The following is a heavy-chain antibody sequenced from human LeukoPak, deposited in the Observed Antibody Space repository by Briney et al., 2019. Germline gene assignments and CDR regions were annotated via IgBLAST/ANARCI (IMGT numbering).Heavy chain of an antibody. CDR2: IRYDGSNK. D-gene: IGHD5-24*01. Sequence: GGSLRLSCAASGFTFSSYGMHWVRQAPGKGLEWVAFIRYDGSNKYYADSVKGRFTISRDNSKNTLYLQMNSLRAEDTAVYYSAKAGMEMATIKGAFDIWGQGTMVTVSS. V-gene: IGHV3-30*02. J-gene: IGHJ3*02. CDR3: AKAGMEMATIKGAFDI. CDR1: GFTFSSYG.